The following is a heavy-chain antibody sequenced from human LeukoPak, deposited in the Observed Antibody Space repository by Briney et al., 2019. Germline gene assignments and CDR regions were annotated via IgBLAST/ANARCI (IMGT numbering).Heavy chain of an antibody. J-gene: IGHJ4*02. D-gene: IGHD6-19*01. CDR3: ARHLYFSGWLFFDY. CDR2: ISSNGGST. CDR1: GFTFSSYA. V-gene: IGHV3-64*04. Sequence: PGGSLRLSCSASGFTFSSYAMHWVRQAPGKGLEYVSAISSNGGSTYYADSVKGRFTISRDNSKNTLYLQMNSLRADDTAVYYCARHLYFSGWLFFDYWGQGTLVTVSS.